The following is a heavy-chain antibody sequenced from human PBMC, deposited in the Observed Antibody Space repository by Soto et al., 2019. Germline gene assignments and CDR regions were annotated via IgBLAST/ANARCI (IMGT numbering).Heavy chain of an antibody. V-gene: IGHV4-59*02. CDR3: ARSYYDATGFAVDP. D-gene: IGHD1-26*01. J-gene: IGHJ5*02. Sequence: PSETLSLTCTVSGASVSTGYWSWIRQPPGKGLEWIGFMYFGGSFNYNPSLTSRVTISVETSKNQFSMKVTSVTAADTAVYYCARSYYDATGFAVDPWGRGTLVTVSS. CDR1: GASVSTGY. CDR2: MYFGGSF.